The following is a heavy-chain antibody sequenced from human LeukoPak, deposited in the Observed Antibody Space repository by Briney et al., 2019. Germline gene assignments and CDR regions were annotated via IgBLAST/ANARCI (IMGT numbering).Heavy chain of an antibody. Sequence: GGSLRLSCAASGFTFRDYYMTWIRQAPGKGLEWVSYISSSSNTIYYTGSVKGRFTISKDNSKNTLYLQMNSLRAEDTAVYYCAKRWDWFDPWGQGTLVTVSS. J-gene: IGHJ5*02. D-gene: IGHD1-1*01. CDR1: GFTFRDYY. V-gene: IGHV3-11*01. CDR3: AKRWDWFDP. CDR2: ISSSSNTI.